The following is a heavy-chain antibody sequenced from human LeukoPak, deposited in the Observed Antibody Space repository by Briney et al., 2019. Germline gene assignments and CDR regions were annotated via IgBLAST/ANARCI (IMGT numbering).Heavy chain of an antibody. Sequence: GGSLRLSCAASGFTFSSYAMIWVRQAPGKGLEWVSAISGTGSSTHYADSVQGRLTISRDNSKSTLYLQMSSLRAEDTAVYYCGKDLSRYSGYDFRPDCWGQGTLVTVSS. D-gene: IGHD5-12*01. J-gene: IGHJ4*02. CDR1: GFTFSSYA. V-gene: IGHV3-23*01. CDR2: ISGTGSST. CDR3: GKDLSRYSGYDFRPDC.